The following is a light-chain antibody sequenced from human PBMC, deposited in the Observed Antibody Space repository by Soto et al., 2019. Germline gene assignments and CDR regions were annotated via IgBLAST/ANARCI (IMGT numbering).Light chain of an antibody. J-gene: IGLJ2*01. V-gene: IGLV2-14*01. Sequence: QSVLTQPASVSGSPGQSITISCTGTSSDVGRYNYVSWYQQHPAKAPKLMIYEVSHRPSGVSNRFSGSKSGNTASLTISGLQAEDEADYYCSSYTSSTTLVFGGGTQLTVL. CDR1: SSDVGRYNY. CDR2: EVS. CDR3: SSYTSSTTLV.